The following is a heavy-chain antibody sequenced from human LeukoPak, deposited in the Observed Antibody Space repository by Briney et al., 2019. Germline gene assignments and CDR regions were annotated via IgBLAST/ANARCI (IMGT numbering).Heavy chain of an antibody. J-gene: IGHJ4*02. CDR1: GGSFSDYY. Sequence: SETLSLTCAVYGGSFSDYYWSWIRQPPGKGLEWIGEISHSGSTNYNPSLKSRVTISVDTSKNQFSLRLSSVTAADTAVHYCARVLVAAAFDYWGQGTLVTVSS. CDR2: ISHSGST. V-gene: IGHV4-34*01. D-gene: IGHD6-13*01. CDR3: ARVLVAAAFDY.